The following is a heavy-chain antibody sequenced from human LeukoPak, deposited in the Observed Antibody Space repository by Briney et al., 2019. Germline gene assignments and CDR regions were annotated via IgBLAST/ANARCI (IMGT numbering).Heavy chain of an antibody. CDR1: GGSFSSSGYY. V-gene: IGHV4-39*01. Sequence: SETLSLTCAVSGGSFSSSGYYWGWVRQPPGKGLEWIGSIYYSGSTYYNPSLKSRVTISVDTSKNQFSLKLSSVTAADTAVYYCARQYCSSTSCYSGIYYYYYYMDVWGKGTTVTVSS. J-gene: IGHJ6*03. CDR3: ARQYCSSTSCYSGIYYYYYYMDV. CDR2: IYYSGST. D-gene: IGHD2-2*01.